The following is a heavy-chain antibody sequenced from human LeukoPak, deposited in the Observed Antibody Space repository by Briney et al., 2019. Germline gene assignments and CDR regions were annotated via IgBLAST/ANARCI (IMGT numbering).Heavy chain of an antibody. CDR1: GGSISSSSYY. V-gene: IGHV4-39*01. D-gene: IGHD4-17*01. Sequence: SETLSLTCTVSGGSISSSSYYWGWLRQPPGKGLEWIGTIYYSGSPYYSPSLKSRVTISVDTSKNQFSLKLSSVTAADTAVYYCAGMTTVTLFDYWGQGTLVTVSS. CDR3: AGMTTVTLFDY. J-gene: IGHJ4*02. CDR2: IYYSGSP.